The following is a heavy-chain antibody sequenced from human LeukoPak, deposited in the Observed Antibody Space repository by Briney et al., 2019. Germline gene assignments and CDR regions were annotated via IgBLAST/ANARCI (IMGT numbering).Heavy chain of an antibody. J-gene: IGHJ6*02. CDR3: AKDGGGSLNYYYYGIDV. CDR1: GFTFSSYA. Sequence: GGSLRLSCAASGFTFSSYAMSWVRQAPGKGLEWVSAISGSGGSTYYADSVKGRFTISRDNSKNTLYLQMNSLRAEDTAVYYCAKDGGGSLNYYYYGIDVWGQGTTVTVSS. V-gene: IGHV3-23*01. D-gene: IGHD2-15*01. CDR2: ISGSGGST.